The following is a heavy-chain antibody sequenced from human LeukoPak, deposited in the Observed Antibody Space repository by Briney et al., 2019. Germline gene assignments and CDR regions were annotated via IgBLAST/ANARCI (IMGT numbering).Heavy chain of an antibody. V-gene: IGHV3-48*03. CDR1: GFTFRSYE. J-gene: IGHJ4*02. Sequence: GGSLRLSCSASGFTFRSYEMNWVRQAPGQGLEWISYISGGGDSIYYADSVKGRFTISRDNAENSLFLQMNSLTADDTAVYYCARERTTIVSGTTIGAYWGPGTLVTVSS. D-gene: IGHD2/OR15-2a*01. CDR2: ISGGGDSI. CDR3: ARERTTIVSGTTIGAY.